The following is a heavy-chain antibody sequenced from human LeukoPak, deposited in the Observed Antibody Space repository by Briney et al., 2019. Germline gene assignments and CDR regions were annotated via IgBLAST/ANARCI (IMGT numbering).Heavy chain of an antibody. V-gene: IGHV4-59*04. J-gene: IGHJ3*02. Sequence: SETLSLTCTVSGGSISSYYWSWIRQPPGKGLEWIGYIYHSGSTYYNPSLKSRVTISVDRSKNQFSLKLSSVTAADTAVYYCGGSSWPHDAFDIWGQGTMVTVSS. CDR1: GGSISSYY. CDR2: IYHSGST. D-gene: IGHD6-13*01. CDR3: GGSSWPHDAFDI.